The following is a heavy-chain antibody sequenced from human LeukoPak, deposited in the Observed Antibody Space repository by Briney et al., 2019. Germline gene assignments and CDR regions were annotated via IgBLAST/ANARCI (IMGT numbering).Heavy chain of an antibody. J-gene: IGHJ6*02. CDR3: ARCGSSIVVVPAAINYYYYYGMDV. CDR2: INHSGST. D-gene: IGHD2-2*02. Sequence: SETLSLTCAVYGGSFSGYYWSWIRQPPGKGLEWIGEINHSGSTNYNPSLKSRVTISVDTSKNRFSLKLSSVTAADTAVYYCARCGSSIVVVPAAINYYYYYGMDVWGQGTTVTVSS. CDR1: GGSFSGYY. V-gene: IGHV4-34*01.